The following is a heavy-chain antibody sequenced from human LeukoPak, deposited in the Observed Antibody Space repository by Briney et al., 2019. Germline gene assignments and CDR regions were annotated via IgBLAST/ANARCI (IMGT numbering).Heavy chain of an antibody. D-gene: IGHD1-26*01. CDR1: GFTFKTYW. V-gene: IGHV3-74*01. CDR3: GRDRLGRSDAFDI. Sequence: GGSLRVSCAASGFTFKTYWMHWVRQDPGKGLVWVSRINSDGSNTDYADSVKGRFTISRDNAKNTLFLQMTSLRAEDMAVYYCGRDRLGRSDAFDIWGQGTMVTVSS. CDR2: INSDGSNT. J-gene: IGHJ3*02.